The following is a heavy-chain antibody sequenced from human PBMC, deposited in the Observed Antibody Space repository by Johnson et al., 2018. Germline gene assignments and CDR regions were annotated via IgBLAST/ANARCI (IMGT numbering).Heavy chain of an antibody. Sequence: VQLVESGGGLVQPGRSLRLSCSASGFTFADYAMHWVRQAPGKGLEWVSGISWNSGSIGYADSVKGRFTISRDNSKNSLYLQMNSLRVEDTALYYCAKDPTAGLYWGYMDVWGKGTTGTVSS. V-gene: IGHV3-9*01. CDR2: ISWNSGSI. CDR3: AKDPTAGLYWGYMDV. J-gene: IGHJ6*03. CDR1: GFTFADYA. D-gene: IGHD7-27*01.